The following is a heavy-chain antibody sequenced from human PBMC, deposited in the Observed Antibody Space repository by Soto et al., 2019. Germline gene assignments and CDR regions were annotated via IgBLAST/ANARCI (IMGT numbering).Heavy chain of an antibody. CDR3: ARVVREKVRGVMVKSYYYGMDV. CDR1: GGSISSGGYY. J-gene: IGHJ6*02. D-gene: IGHD3-10*01. CDR2: IYYSGST. V-gene: IGHV4-31*03. Sequence: SETLSLTCTVSGGSISSGGYYWSWIRQHPGKGLEWIGYIYYSGSTYYNPSLKSRVTISVDTSKNQFSLKLSSVTAADTAVYYCARVVREKVRGVMVKSYYYGMDVWGQGTTVTVSS.